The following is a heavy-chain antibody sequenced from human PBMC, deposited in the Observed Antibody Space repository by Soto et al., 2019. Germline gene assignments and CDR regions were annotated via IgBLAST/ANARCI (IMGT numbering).Heavy chain of an antibody. CDR1: GGTFSTYG. CDR2: IIPILDIA. D-gene: IGHD2-8*01. CDR3: ARGANGVGSESAVDI. V-gene: IGHV1-69*04. Sequence: QVQLVQSGAEVKKPGSSVKVSCQVSGGTFSTYGITWVRQAPGQGLEWMGRIIPILDIADYAQKFQGRVTMTADRSTNTAYMELGSLRSEDKAVYYGARGANGVGSESAVDIWGQGSMVTVSS. J-gene: IGHJ3*02.